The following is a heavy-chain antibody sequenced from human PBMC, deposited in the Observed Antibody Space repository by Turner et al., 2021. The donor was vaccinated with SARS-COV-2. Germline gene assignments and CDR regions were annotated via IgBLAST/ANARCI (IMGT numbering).Heavy chain of an antibody. Sequence: QVQLVGSGGGVVQPGGSLRLACAASGFSFSHYAMHWVLQAPGKGLELVAIISYDGRNKYYADSVKGRFTISRDDSKSTLYLQMNSLRPEDTAIYYCARERRGYYAEYWGQGTLVTVSS. CDR1: GFSFSHYA. CDR3: ARERRGYYAEY. D-gene: IGHD3-3*01. V-gene: IGHV3-30*04. J-gene: IGHJ4*02. CDR2: ISYDGRNK.